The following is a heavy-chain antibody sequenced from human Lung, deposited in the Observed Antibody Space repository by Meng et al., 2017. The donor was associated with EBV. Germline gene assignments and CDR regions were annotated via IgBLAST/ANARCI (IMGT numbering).Heavy chain of an antibody. D-gene: IGHD4-17*01. Sequence: VTPVVNPNSTLPLPCTLSGLSLSTSGVGVGSVPQPPGKALEWVALIYWDDDKLYSPSLKIRLTITKDTSKNQVVLTLTNIDPVDTATYYCAHRHRLRDFDYWGQGTLVTVSS. CDR3: AHRHRLRDFDY. CDR2: IYWDDDK. V-gene: IGHV2-5*02. J-gene: IGHJ4*02. CDR1: GLSLSTSGVG.